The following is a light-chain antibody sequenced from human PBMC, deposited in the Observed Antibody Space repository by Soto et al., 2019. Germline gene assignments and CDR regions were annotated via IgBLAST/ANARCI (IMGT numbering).Light chain of an antibody. J-gene: IGKJ4*01. Sequence: DIQMTQSPSSLSASLGDRVTITSRESQSIPTYLNWYRQQQGKAPKLXIYAASRLQSGVPSRFSGSGAKTEFTRSISSLKHEDFATDFCPQIYSATLTFGGGTKVDIK. CDR3: PQIYSATLT. CDR1: QSIPTY. V-gene: IGKV1-39*01. CDR2: AAS.